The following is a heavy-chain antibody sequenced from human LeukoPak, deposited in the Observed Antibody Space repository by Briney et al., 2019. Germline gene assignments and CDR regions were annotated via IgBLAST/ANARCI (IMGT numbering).Heavy chain of an antibody. D-gene: IGHD6-19*01. CDR3: AKALTSGWYLDAFNI. Sequence: GGSLRLSCVTSGFTFRNYGMHWVRQAPGKGLEWVAVIWNDGSNKYYADSVKGRFTISRDNSKNTLFLEMNSLRAEDTAVYYCAKALTSGWYLDAFNIWGQGTMVTVSS. V-gene: IGHV3-30*02. CDR2: IWNDGSNK. CDR1: GFTFRNYG. J-gene: IGHJ3*02.